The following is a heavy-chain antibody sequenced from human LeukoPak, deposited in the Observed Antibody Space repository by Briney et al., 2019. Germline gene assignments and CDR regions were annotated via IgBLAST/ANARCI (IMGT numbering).Heavy chain of an antibody. V-gene: IGHV3-7*03. Sequence: GGSLRLSCAASRFTFSSYWMTWVRQAPGKGLEWVANIGEDGSEKYYVDSVKGRFTISRDNSKNTLYLQMNSLRAEDTAVYYCAKDFERSIVVVTLNWFDPWGQGTLVTVSS. CDR3: AKDFERSIVVVTLNWFDP. CDR1: RFTFSSYW. J-gene: IGHJ5*02. D-gene: IGHD3-22*01. CDR2: IGEDGSEK.